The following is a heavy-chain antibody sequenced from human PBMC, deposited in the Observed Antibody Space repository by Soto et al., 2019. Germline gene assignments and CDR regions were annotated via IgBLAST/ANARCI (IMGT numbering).Heavy chain of an antibody. J-gene: IGHJ6*02. CDR2: ISYDGSNK. CDR3: ARDASYGSGSYYNGLLMSGMDV. Sequence: PGGPLRLSCAASGCTFSNYAMHWVSQAQGKGLEWVAVISYDGSNKYYADSVKGRFTISRDNSKNTLYLQMNSLRAEDTAVYYCARDASYGSGSYYNGLLMSGMDVWGQGTTVTVSS. CDR1: GCTFSNYA. V-gene: IGHV3-30-3*01. D-gene: IGHD3-10*01.